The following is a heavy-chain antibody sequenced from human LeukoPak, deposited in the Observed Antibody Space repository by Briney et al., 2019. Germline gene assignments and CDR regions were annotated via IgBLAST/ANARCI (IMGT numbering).Heavy chain of an antibody. J-gene: IGHJ3*02. CDR1: GFTFDDYG. V-gene: IGHV3-20*01. D-gene: IGHD3-22*01. Sequence: PGGSLRLSCAASGFTFDDYGMSWVRQAPGKGLEWVSGINWNGGSTGYADSVKGRFTISRDNAKNSLYLQMNSLRAEDTALYHCAREAYYYDSSGCAFDIWGQGTMVTVSS. CDR3: AREAYYYDSSGCAFDI. CDR2: INWNGGST.